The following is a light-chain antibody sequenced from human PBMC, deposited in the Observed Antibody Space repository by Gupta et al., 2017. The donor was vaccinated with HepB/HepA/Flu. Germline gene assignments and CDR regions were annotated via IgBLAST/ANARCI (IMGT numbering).Light chain of an antibody. V-gene: IGKV1-39*01. CDR1: ESVDKY. CDR2: AAA. J-gene: IGKJ4*01. Sequence: DIQMTQSPSSLSASLGDRVTITCRASESVDKYVSWYRQKPGKAPNLLIYAAATLQSGVPSRFSGSRSGAEFTRTITSLQPEDFATYYCQQSYTNPTFGGGTKVEIK. CDR3: QQSYTNPT.